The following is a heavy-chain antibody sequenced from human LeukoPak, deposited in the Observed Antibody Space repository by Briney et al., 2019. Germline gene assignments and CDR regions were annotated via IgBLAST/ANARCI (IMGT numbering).Heavy chain of an antibody. CDR2: INPNSGGT. V-gene: IGHV1-2*02. D-gene: IGHD3-22*01. J-gene: IGHJ4*02. Sequence: ASVKVSCKASGYTFTGYYMHWVRQAPGQGLEWMGWINPNSGGTNYAQKLQGRVTMTRDPSISTAYMELSRLRSDDTAVYYCAREWLLLRGFDYWGQGTLVTVSS. CDR1: GYTFTGYY. CDR3: AREWLLLRGFDY.